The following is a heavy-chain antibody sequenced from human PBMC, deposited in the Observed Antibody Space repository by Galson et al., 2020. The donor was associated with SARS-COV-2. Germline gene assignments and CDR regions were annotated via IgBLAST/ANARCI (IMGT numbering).Heavy chain of an antibody. CDR1: GFTFSSYG. Sequence: GGSLRLSCAASGFTFSSYGMHWVRQAPGKGLEWVAVIWYDGSNKYYADSVKGRFTISRDNSENMVFLQVSSLRTDDTALYYCARDVSGGGCDIWGQGTMVTVSS. D-gene: IGHD3-16*01. CDR2: IWYDGSNK. J-gene: IGHJ3*02. V-gene: IGHV3-33*01. CDR3: ARDVSGGGCDI.